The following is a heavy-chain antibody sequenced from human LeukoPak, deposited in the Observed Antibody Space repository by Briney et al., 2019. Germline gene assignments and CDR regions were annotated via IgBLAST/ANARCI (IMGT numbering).Heavy chain of an antibody. Sequence: SETLSLTCGVSGGAITNYYWNWIRQAPGKGLEWLGYIYYTGSTTYNPSVKSRITISLDTSKKQISLKLRSVTAADTAVYYCASGRITMIVVGVVDYWGQGTLVTVSS. CDR2: IYYTGST. D-gene: IGHD3-22*01. CDR3: ASGRITMIVVGVVDY. CDR1: GGAITNYY. V-gene: IGHV4-59*01. J-gene: IGHJ4*02.